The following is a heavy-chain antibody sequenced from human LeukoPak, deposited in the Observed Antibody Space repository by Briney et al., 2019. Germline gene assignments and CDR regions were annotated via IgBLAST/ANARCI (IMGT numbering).Heavy chain of an antibody. V-gene: IGHV3-23*01. CDR2: ISGSGGST. Sequence: PGGSLRLSCAASGFTFSSYGMSWVRQAPGKGLEWVSAISGSGGSTYYADSVKGRFTISRDNSKNTLYLQMNSLRAEDTAVYYCAKDSGSSALYYYYMDVWGKGTTVTISS. J-gene: IGHJ6*03. D-gene: IGHD1-26*01. CDR3: AKDSGSSALYYYYMDV. CDR1: GFTFSSYG.